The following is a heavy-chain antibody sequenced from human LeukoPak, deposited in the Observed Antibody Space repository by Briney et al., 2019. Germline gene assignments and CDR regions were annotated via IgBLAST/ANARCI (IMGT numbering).Heavy chain of an antibody. CDR3: ARAVFGWFGRESGPRYYFDY. Sequence: PSETLSLTCTVSGGSISSGSYYWSWIRQPAGKGLEWIGRIYTSGSTNYNPSLKSRVTISVDTSKNQFSLKLSSVTAADTAVYYCARAVFGWFGRESGPRYYFDYWGQGTLVTVSS. CDR2: IYTSGST. J-gene: IGHJ4*02. CDR1: GGSISSGSYY. D-gene: IGHD3-9*01. V-gene: IGHV4-61*02.